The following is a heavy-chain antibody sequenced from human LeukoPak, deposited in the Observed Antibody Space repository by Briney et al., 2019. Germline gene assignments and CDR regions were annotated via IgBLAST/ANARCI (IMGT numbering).Heavy chain of an antibody. J-gene: IGHJ3*02. CDR2: IYTSGST. CDR3: ARGAYYDFWSGYFLGDAFDI. V-gene: IGHV4-4*07. D-gene: IGHD3-3*01. Sequence: SETLSLTCTVSGGSISSYYWSWIRQPAGKGLEWIGRIYTSGSTNYNPSLKSRVTTSVDASKNQFSLKLSSVTAADTAVYYCARGAYYDFWSGYFLGDAFDIWGQGTMVTVSS. CDR1: GGSISSYY.